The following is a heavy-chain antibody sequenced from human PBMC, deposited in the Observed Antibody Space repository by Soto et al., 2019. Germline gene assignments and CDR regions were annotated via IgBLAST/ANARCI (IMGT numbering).Heavy chain of an antibody. CDR1: GYTFTSYG. CDR2: ISAYNGNT. D-gene: IGHD1-26*01. Sequence: QVQLVQSGAEVKKPGASVKVSCKASGYTFTSYGISWVRQAPGQGLEWMGWISAYNGNTHYAQKLQGRVTMTTDTSTSTASMELRSLRSDDTAVYYGAREMGIVGATLQHWGQGTLFSVSS. V-gene: IGHV1-18*01. J-gene: IGHJ1*01. CDR3: AREMGIVGATLQH.